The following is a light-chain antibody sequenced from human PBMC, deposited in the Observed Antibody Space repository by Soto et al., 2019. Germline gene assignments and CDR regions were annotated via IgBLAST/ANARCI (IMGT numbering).Light chain of an antibody. CDR2: KAS. Sequence: DMQMTQSPSTLSASVGDRVTISCRASQTVSTWLAWYQQKPGKAPNLLIYKASSLESGVPSRFSGSGSGTEFTLTISSLQPDDFATYYCRQYNTFPLTFGGGTKVEIK. V-gene: IGKV1-5*03. J-gene: IGKJ4*01. CDR1: QTVSTW. CDR3: RQYNTFPLT.